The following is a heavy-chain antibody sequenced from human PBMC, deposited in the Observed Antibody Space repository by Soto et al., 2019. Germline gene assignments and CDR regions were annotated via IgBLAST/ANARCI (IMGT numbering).Heavy chain of an antibody. D-gene: IGHD3-22*01. J-gene: IGHJ5*02. CDR2: IIPIFGTA. CDR3: ARDNAYYYDSSSPGWFDP. Sequence: SVKVSCKASGGTFSSYAISWVRQAPGQGLEWMGGIIPIFGTANYAQKFQGRVTITADESTSTAYMELSSLRSEDTAVYYCARDNAYYYDSSSPGWFDPWGQGTLVTVSS. CDR1: GGTFSSYA. V-gene: IGHV1-69*13.